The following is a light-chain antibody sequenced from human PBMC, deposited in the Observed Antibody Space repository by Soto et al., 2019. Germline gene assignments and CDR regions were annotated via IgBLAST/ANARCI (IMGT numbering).Light chain of an antibody. V-gene: IGKV2-28*01. Sequence: VMTQSPLSLPVTPGEPASISCRSSQCYLYSNGYNYLDWYVQKPGQSPQLLICFGSNWASGVPNRISGRGSGTDFTLEISSVEADYVGVYYCLQCLRAPFTFGPGTGVDI. CDR3: LQCLRAPFT. J-gene: IGKJ3*01. CDR1: QCYLYSNGYNY. CDR2: FGS.